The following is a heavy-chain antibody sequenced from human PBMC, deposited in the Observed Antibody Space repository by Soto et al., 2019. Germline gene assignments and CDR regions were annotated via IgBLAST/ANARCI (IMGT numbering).Heavy chain of an antibody. J-gene: IGHJ6*02. D-gene: IGHD2-8*01. CDR2: IDWDDDK. CDR1: GFSLSTSGMC. Sequence: GSGPTLVNPTQTLTLTCTFSGFSLSTSGMCVSWIRQPPGKALEWLALIDWDDDKYYSTSLKTRLTISKDNSKNQVVLTMTNMDPVDTATYYCARSFYCTNGVCSTVNYYYDGMDVWGQGTTVTVSS. V-gene: IGHV2-70*01. CDR3: ARSFYCTNGVCSTVNYYYDGMDV.